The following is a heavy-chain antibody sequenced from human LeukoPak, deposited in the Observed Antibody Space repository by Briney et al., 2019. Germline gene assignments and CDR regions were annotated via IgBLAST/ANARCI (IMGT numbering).Heavy chain of an antibody. V-gene: IGHV3-7*01. CDR1: GFTFSTYW. Sequence: GGSLRLSCAASGFTFSTYWMNWVRQAPGKGLEWVANIKEDGRQKNYVDSVKGRFTISRDNAKNSLYLQMNSLRAEDTGVYYCARDPGGSYDWGQGTLVTVSS. CDR2: IKEDGRQK. CDR3: ARDPGGSYD. D-gene: IGHD3-16*01. J-gene: IGHJ4*02.